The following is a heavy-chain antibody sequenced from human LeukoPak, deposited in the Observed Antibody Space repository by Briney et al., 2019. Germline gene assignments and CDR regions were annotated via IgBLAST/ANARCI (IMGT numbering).Heavy chain of an antibody. J-gene: IGHJ4*02. CDR3: ARAPYSSSWYKGSPPNYFDY. CDR1: GGSFSGYY. D-gene: IGHD6-13*01. CDR2: INHSGST. V-gene: IGHV4-34*01. Sequence: KASETLSLTCAVYGGSFSGYYWSWIRQPPGKGLEWIGEINHSGSTNYNPSLKSRVTISVDTSKNQFSLKLSSVTAADTAVYYCARAPYSSSWYKGSPPNYFDYWGQGTLVTVSS.